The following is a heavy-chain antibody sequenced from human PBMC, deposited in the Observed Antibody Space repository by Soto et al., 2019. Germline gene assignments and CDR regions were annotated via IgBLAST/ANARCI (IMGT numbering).Heavy chain of an antibody. CDR2: ISHDGINK. Sequence: QVQLVESGGGVVQPGRSLRLSCAASGFTFSNYAVHWVRQAPGKGLEWVSIISHDGINKYYADSVKGRFTISRDKSKTTVYLQMNSLRADDMAVYHCARDRGDCSGGSCYWNYYYGMDVWGQGTTVTVSS. D-gene: IGHD2-15*01. CDR1: GFTFSNYA. CDR3: ARDRGDCSGGSCYWNYYYGMDV. V-gene: IGHV3-30-3*01. J-gene: IGHJ6*02.